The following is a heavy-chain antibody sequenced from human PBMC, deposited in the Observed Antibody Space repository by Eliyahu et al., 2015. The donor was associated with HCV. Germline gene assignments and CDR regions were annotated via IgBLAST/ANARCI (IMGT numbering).Heavy chain of an antibody. CDR3: ARDRILGWFDP. CDR1: GGSISSYY. CDR2: IYYSGST. Sequence: QVQLQESGPGLVKPSETLSLPCTVSGGSISSYYWSWIRQPPGKGLEWIGYIYYSGSTNYNPSLKSRVTISVDTSKNQFSLKLSSVTAADTAVYYCARDRILGWFDPWGQGTLVTVSS. J-gene: IGHJ5*02. V-gene: IGHV4-59*01. D-gene: IGHD2/OR15-2a*01.